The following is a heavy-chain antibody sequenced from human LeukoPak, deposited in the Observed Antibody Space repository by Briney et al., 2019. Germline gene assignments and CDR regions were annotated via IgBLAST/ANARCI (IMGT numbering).Heavy chain of an antibody. V-gene: IGHV3-30*18. D-gene: IGHD2-2*01. Sequence: GGSLRLSCAASGFTFSSYGMHWVRQAPGKGLEWVAVISYDGSNKYYADSVKGRFTISRDNAKNSLYLQMNSLRAEDTALYYCAKDTYSVPAGYFDYWGQGTLVTVSS. CDR3: AKDTYSVPAGYFDY. J-gene: IGHJ4*02. CDR2: ISYDGSNK. CDR1: GFTFSSYG.